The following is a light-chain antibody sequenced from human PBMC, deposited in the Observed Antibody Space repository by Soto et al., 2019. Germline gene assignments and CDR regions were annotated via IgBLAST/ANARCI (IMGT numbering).Light chain of an antibody. V-gene: IGKV3-15*01. J-gene: IGKJ1*01. Sequence: IVMPQSPAALSVSPGERVTLSCRASQRVSRDLAWYQQKPGQAPRLLIYGASTRATDIPARFSGSGSGTEFTLTISSLQSEDFAVYYCQRYNKWPRTFGQGTKVDI. CDR1: QRVSRD. CDR2: GAS. CDR3: QRYNKWPRT.